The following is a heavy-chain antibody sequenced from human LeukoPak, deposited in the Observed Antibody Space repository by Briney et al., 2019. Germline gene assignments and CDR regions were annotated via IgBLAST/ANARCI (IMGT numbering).Heavy chain of an antibody. V-gene: IGHV3-13*01. CDR3: ARGLLVATSDAFDI. CDR1: GFTFSSYD. Sequence: GGSLRLSCAASGFTFSSYDMHWVRQATGKGLEWVSAIGTAGDTYYPGSVKGRFTISRENAKNSLYLQMNSLRAGDTAVYYCARGLLVATSDAFDIWGQGTMVTVSS. J-gene: IGHJ3*02. D-gene: IGHD5-12*01. CDR2: IGTAGDT.